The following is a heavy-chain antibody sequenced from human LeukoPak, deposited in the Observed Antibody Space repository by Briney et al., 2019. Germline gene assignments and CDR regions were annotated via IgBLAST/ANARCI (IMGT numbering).Heavy chain of an antibody. CDR1: GGSINSDY. CDR3: ATYIVGATKAAFDI. J-gene: IGHJ3*02. CDR2: IYYSGST. D-gene: IGHD1-26*01. V-gene: IGHV4-59*01. Sequence: PSETLSLTCTVSGGSINSDYWSWIRQPPGKGLEWIGYIYYSGSTKYNPPLKSRVTISLDTSKNHFSLKLSSVTAADTAVYYCATYIVGATKAAFDIWGQGTVVSVSS.